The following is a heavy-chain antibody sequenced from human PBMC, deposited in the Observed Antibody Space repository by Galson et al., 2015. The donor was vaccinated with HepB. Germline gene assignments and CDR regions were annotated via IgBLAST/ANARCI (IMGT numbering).Heavy chain of an antibody. Sequence: SLRLSCAASGFIFSNYGMQWVRQAPGKGLEWVAHIWYDGTYKHYADSVKGRFTISRDNAKNTLCLQMNSLRAEDTAVYYCARDSGNGGSQDWGQGTLVSVSS. CDR2: IWYDGTYK. D-gene: IGHD2-8*01. CDR1: GFIFSNYG. J-gene: IGHJ4*02. V-gene: IGHV3-33*01. CDR3: ARDSGNGGSQD.